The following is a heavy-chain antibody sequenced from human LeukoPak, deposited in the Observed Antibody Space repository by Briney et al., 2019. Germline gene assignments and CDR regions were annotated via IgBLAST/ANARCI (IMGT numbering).Heavy chain of an antibody. CDR3: ARGVNTISFTFDY. Sequence: GGSLRLSCAASGFIFHDFSMHWVRQVPGKSLEWVSLISGDGLTTYYGDSVKGRFTISRDNSKNSLYLQTNDLRTEDTAFYYCARGVNTISFTFDYWGQGTLVPVSS. V-gene: IGHV3-43*02. D-gene: IGHD3-22*01. CDR1: GFIFHDFS. CDR2: ISGDGLTT. J-gene: IGHJ4*02.